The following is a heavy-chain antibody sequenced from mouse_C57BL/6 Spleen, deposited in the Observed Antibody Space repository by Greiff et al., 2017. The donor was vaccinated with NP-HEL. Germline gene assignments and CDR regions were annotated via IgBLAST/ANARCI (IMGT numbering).Heavy chain of an antibody. J-gene: IGHJ1*03. CDR2: ISGGGGNT. CDR1: GFTFSSYT. CDR3: ARSYEYGWYFDV. V-gene: IGHV5-9*01. Sequence: EVKLVESGGGLVKPGGSLKLSCAASGFTFSSYTMSWVRQTPEKRLEWVATISGGGGNTYYPDSVKGRFTISRDNAKNTLYLQMSSLRSEDTALYYCARSYEYGWYFDVWGTGTTVTVSS. D-gene: IGHD2-4*01.